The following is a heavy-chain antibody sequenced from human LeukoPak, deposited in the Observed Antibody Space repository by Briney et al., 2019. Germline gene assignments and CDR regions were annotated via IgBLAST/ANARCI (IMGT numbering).Heavy chain of an antibody. CDR2: TKNKANNYNT. J-gene: IGHJ4*02. CDR1: GFTFSDHY. D-gene: IGHD3-9*01. CDR3: ARVARFDSIDY. Sequence: PGGSLRLSCAASGFTFSDHYMDWVRQAPGKGLEWVGRTKNKANNYNTEYAASVKGRFIISRDDPKNSLFLQMNSLKTEDTAVYYCARVARFDSIDYWGQGTLVTVSS. V-gene: IGHV3-72*01.